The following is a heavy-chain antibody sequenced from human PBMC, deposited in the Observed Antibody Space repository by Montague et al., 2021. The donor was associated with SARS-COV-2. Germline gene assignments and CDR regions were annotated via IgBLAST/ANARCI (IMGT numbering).Heavy chain of an antibody. CDR3: VRDPAPSGSGTFYDY. Sequence: SETLSLTCTVSGDSVNHDFWTWIRQPPGKGLEWIGYVYYSRSSSYNPSLRGRVSIAVGTSKNQFSLRLSTATAADTAIYYCVRDPAPSGSGTFYDYWGQGTLVAVSS. V-gene: IGHV4-59*02. J-gene: IGHJ4*02. CDR2: VYYSRSS. D-gene: IGHD1-26*01. CDR1: GDSVNHDF.